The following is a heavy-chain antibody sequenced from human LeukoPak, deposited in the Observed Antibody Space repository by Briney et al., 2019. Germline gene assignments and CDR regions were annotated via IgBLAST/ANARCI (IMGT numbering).Heavy chain of an antibody. CDR3: ARVDIYHYDSSGSTYAFDI. CDR2: ISSGSSLI. V-gene: IGHV3-48*02. Sequence: GGSLRLSCAASGFNFRTYSMNCVRQAPGKGLEWISYISSGSSLIYYADSVKGRFTTSRDNVKNSLYLQMISLRNEDTAVYYCARVDIYHYDSSGSTYAFDIWGQGTMVTVSS. CDR1: GFNFRTYS. D-gene: IGHD3-22*01. J-gene: IGHJ3*02.